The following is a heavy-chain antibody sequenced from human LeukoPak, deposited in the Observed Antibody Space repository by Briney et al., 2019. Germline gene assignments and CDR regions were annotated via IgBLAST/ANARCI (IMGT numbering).Heavy chain of an antibody. Sequence: GRSLRLSCAASGFTFSSYGMHWVRQAPGKGLEWVAVISYDGSNKYYADSVKGRFTISRDNSKNTLYLQMNSLRAEDTAVYYCARDSNYYGSGSYDYWGQGTLVTVSS. D-gene: IGHD3-10*01. CDR3: ARDSNYYGSGSYDY. V-gene: IGHV3-30*03. CDR2: ISYDGSNK. J-gene: IGHJ4*02. CDR1: GFTFSSYG.